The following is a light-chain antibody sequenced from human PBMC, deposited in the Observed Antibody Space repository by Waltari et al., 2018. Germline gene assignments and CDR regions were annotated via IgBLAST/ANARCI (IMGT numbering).Light chain of an antibody. J-gene: IGKJ2*01. V-gene: IGKV3-11*01. Sequence: EIVLTQSPAALSLSPGERATLSCRASQSVSTYLAWYQQKPGQAPRLLIQGASNRVTGIPDRFSGSGSGTDFTLTISSLEPEDFAVYYCQQRSNWPPYTFGQGTKLEIK. CDR3: QQRSNWPPYT. CDR1: QSVSTY. CDR2: GAS.